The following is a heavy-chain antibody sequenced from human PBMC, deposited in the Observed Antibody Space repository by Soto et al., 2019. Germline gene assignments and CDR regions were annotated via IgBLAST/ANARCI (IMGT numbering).Heavy chain of an antibody. J-gene: IGHJ5*02. D-gene: IGHD2-15*01. CDR3: ARQDRVVAERRWFDP. CDR2: VHYSGNT. CDR1: GYSISSGYH. Sequence: SETLSLTCTVSGYSISSGYHWAFIRQPPGKGLEWLGSVHYSGNTYYNPSLKSRLTISVDKSKNQFSLNLSSVTAADTAVYYCARQDRVVAERRWFDPWGQGTLVTVSS. V-gene: IGHV4-38-2*02.